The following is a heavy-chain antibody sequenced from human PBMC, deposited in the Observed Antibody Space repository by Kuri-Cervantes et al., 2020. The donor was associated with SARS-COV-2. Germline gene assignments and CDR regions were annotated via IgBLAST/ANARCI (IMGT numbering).Heavy chain of an antibody. Sequence: ATSGLTFYSYAMTWVRQVPGKGLEWVATISGSGGTTYYADSVKGRFTISRDNPKNTLSLQMNGLRGDDTAVYYCAKDQGGFTVVTAFDSWGQGTLVTVSS. CDR1: GLTFYSYA. CDR2: ISGSGGTT. CDR3: AKDQGGFTVVTAFDS. J-gene: IGHJ4*02. V-gene: IGHV3-23*01. D-gene: IGHD2-21*02.